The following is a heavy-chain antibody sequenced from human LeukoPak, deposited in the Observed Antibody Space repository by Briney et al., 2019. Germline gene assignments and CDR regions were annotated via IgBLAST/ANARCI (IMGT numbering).Heavy chain of an antibody. D-gene: IGHD1-1*01. CDR3: ARESGGHDY. CDR1: GFTFSHHH. V-gene: IGHV3-23*01. J-gene: IGHJ4*02. Sequence: TGGSLRLSCAASGFTFSHHHIHWVRQAPGKGLEWVSVISGSGDTTYYADSVKGRFTISRDNSKNTLYLQMNSLRVEDTAIYHCARESGGHDYWGQGTLVTVSS. CDR2: ISGSGDTT.